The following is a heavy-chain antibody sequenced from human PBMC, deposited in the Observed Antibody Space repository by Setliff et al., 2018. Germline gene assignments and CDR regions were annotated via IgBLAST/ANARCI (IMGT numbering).Heavy chain of an antibody. D-gene: IGHD2-2*02. CDR1: GFTFRSYT. Sequence: PSETLSLSCAASGFTFRSYTMNWVRQAPGKGLEWVSYISSSGTAMYYADSVKGRFTVSRDNAKNSLYLQMNSLRADDAAVYYCARSSAPIKRDYMDVWGKGTTVTVSS. V-gene: IGHV3-48*01. J-gene: IGHJ6*03. CDR2: ISSSGTAM. CDR3: ARSSAPIKRDYMDV.